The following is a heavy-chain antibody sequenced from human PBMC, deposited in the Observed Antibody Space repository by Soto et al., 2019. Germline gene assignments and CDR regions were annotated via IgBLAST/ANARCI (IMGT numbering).Heavy chain of an antibody. D-gene: IGHD6-13*01. CDR1: GYTFTSYG. V-gene: IGHV1-18*01. J-gene: IGHJ6*02. Sequence: ASVKVSCKASGYTFTSYGISWVRQAPGQGLEWMGWISAYNGNTNYAQKLQGRVTMTTDTSTSTAYMELRSLRSDDTAVYYCAREGGASGSTAAAGTIGYYYGMDVWGQGTTVTVYS. CDR2: ISAYNGNT. CDR3: AREGGASGSTAAAGTIGYYYGMDV.